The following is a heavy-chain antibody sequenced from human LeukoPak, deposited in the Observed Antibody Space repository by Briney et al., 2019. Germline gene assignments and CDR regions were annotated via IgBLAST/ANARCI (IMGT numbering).Heavy chain of an antibody. CDR2: INPNSGDT. CDR1: GYTFTNHP. CDR3: ARERYTAYGNFDY. J-gene: IGHJ4*02. V-gene: IGHV1-2*02. D-gene: IGHD5-12*01. Sequence: ASVKVSCKAFGYTFTNHPMHWVRQAPGQGLEWMGWINPNSGDTNYVQKFQGRVTMTRDPSISTAYMELSGLRADDTDVYYCARERYTAYGNFDYWGQGTQVTVSS.